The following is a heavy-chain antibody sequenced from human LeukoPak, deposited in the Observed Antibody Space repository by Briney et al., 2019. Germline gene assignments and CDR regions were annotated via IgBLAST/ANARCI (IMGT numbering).Heavy chain of an antibody. Sequence: PSETLSLTCTVSGGSISSSNWWSWARQPPGKGLEWIGEIYHSGSTNYNPSLKSRVTISVDKSKNQFSLKLSSVTAADTAVYHCARVTITNCSSTSCYDNWFDPWGQGTLVTVSS. J-gene: IGHJ5*02. CDR2: IYHSGST. V-gene: IGHV4-4*02. D-gene: IGHD2-2*01. CDR3: ARVTITNCSSTSCYDNWFDP. CDR1: GGSISSSNW.